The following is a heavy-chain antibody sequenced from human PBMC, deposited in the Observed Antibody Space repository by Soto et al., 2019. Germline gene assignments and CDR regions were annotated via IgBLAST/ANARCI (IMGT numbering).Heavy chain of an antibody. CDR1: GFSLTTSGVG. CDR2: IYWDDEK. CDR3: AHRLYASSDDAFEI. D-gene: IGHD6-6*01. Sequence: QITLKESGPTLVKPTQTLTLSCTFSGFSLTTSGVGVAWIRQPPGKALECLALIYWDDEKRYSPSLQSRLTITKDTPTHQVDLTVTNMNPADTGTYYCAHRLYASSDDAFEIWGQGTMVYVSS. V-gene: IGHV2-5*02. J-gene: IGHJ3*02.